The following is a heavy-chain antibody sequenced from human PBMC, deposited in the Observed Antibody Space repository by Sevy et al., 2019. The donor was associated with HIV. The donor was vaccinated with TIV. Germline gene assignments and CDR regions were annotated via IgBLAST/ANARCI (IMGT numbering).Heavy chain of an antibody. Sequence: GGSLRLSCAASGFTFSSYWMSWVRQAPGKGLEWVANIKQDGSEKYYVDSVKGRFTISRDKAKNSLYLQMNSLRAEDTAVYYCARDRYYYDSSGSGSYFDYWGQGTLVTVSS. D-gene: IGHD3-22*01. CDR2: IKQDGSEK. J-gene: IGHJ4*02. CDR3: ARDRYYYDSSGSGSYFDY. V-gene: IGHV3-7*01. CDR1: GFTFSSYW.